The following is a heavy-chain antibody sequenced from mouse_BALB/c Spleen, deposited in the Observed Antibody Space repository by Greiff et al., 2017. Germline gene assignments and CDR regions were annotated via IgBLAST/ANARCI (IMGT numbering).Heavy chain of an antibody. CDR3: ARVYYGSSHFDY. CDR1: GYSITSGYY. D-gene: IGHD1-1*01. V-gene: IGHV3-6*02. Sequence: EVQLQESGPGLVKPSQSLSLTCSVTGYSITSGYYWNWIRQFPGNKLEWMGYISYDGSNNYNPSLKNRISITRDTSKNQFFLKLNSVTTEDTATYYCARVYYGSSHFDYWGQGTTLTVSS. J-gene: IGHJ2*01. CDR2: ISYDGSN.